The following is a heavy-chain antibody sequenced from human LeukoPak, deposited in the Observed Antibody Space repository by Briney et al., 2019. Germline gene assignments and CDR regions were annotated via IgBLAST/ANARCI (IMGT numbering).Heavy chain of an antibody. Sequence: PGGSLRLSCGVSGFTFSNYWMSWVRQAPGKGLEWVANIKQDGSEKYYVDSVKGRFTVSRDNAKNSLYLQMNSLRVEDTAVYCCAKIYNLLSGYYRDYWGQGTLVTVSS. CDR2: IKQDGSEK. V-gene: IGHV3-7*01. D-gene: IGHD3-3*01. J-gene: IGHJ4*02. CDR1: GFTFSNYW. CDR3: AKIYNLLSGYYRDY.